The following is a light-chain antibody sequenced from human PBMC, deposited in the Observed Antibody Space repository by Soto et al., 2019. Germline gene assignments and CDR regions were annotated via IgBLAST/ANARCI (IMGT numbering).Light chain of an antibody. J-gene: IGKJ1*01. CDR3: QQYYSTPRT. Sequence: EIVLTQSPGTLSLSPGERATLSCRASQSITNNYLAWYQQKPGRAHRLLIYGASSRATGIPDRFSGSGSGTDFTLTISSLQAEDVAVYYCQQYYSTPRTFGQGTKVEVK. CDR2: GAS. V-gene: IGKV3-20*01. CDR1: QSITNNY.